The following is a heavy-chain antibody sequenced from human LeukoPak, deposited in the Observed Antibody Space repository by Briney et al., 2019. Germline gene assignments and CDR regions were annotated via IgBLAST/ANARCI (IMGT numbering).Heavy chain of an antibody. D-gene: IGHD2-15*01. Sequence: PGGSLRLSCAASGFTFSSYAMHWVRQAPGKGLEWVAVISYDGSNKYYADSVKGRFTISRDNSKNALYLQMNSLRAEDTAVYYCASEPLTVVVVAATGDYWGQGTLVTVSS. CDR2: ISYDGSNK. V-gene: IGHV3-30*04. J-gene: IGHJ4*02. CDR1: GFTFSSYA. CDR3: ASEPLTVVVVAATGDY.